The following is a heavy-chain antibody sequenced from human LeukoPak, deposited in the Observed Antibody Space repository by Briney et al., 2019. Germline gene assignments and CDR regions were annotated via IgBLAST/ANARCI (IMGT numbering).Heavy chain of an antibody. J-gene: IGHJ5*02. CDR1: GGSFCGYY. CDR2: ISHSGRT. CDR3: ARGPWGPMVRGVTSWFDP. V-gene: IGHV4-34*01. D-gene: IGHD3-10*01. Sequence: PSETLSLTCAVYGGSFCGYYWSWIRHPPGKGLEWVGEISHSGRTNYNPSLKSRVTISVDTSKNQFSLKLSSVTAADTAVYYCARGPWGPMVRGVTSWFDPWGQGTLVTVSS.